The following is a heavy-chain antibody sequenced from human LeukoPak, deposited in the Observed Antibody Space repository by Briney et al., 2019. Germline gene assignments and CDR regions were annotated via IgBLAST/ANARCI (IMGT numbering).Heavy chain of an antibody. V-gene: IGHV1-2*02. D-gene: IGHD6-19*01. J-gene: IGHJ4*02. CDR3: ASSEDIAVAGTGFDY. CDR1: GYTFTGYY. Sequence: ASVKVSCKASGYTFTGYYMHWVRQAPGQGLEWMGWINPNSGGTNYAQKFQGRVTMTRDTSISTAYMELSRLRSDDTAVYYCASSEDIAVAGTGFDYWGQETLVTVSS. CDR2: INPNSGGT.